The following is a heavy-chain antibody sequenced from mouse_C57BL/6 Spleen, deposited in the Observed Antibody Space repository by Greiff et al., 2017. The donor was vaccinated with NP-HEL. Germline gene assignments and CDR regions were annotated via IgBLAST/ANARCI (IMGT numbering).Heavy chain of an antibody. D-gene: IGHD1-1*01. CDR2: IDPETGGT. Sequence: QVQLQQSGAELVRPGASVTLSCKASGYTFTDYEMHWVKQTPVHGLEWIGAIDPETGGTAYNQKFKGKAILTADKSSSTAYMELRSLTSEDSAVYYCTRITTVVERYFDGWGTGTTVTVSS. J-gene: IGHJ1*03. CDR3: TRITTVVERYFDG. V-gene: IGHV1-15*01. CDR1: GYTFTDYE.